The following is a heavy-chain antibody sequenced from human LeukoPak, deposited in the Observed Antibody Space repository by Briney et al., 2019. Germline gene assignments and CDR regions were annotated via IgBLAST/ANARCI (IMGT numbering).Heavy chain of an antibody. V-gene: IGHV1-18*01. CDR1: GYTFTSYG. CDR3: ARDVVGRTWGHDAFDI. Sequence: ASVTVSCKASGYTFTSYGISWVRQAPGQGLQLIACISAYNGNTNYAQKLQRRVTITTDTSTSTAYMELRSLRSDDTAVYYCARDVVGRTWGHDAFDIWGQGTMVTVSS. CDR2: ISAYNGNT. D-gene: IGHD1-26*01. J-gene: IGHJ3*02.